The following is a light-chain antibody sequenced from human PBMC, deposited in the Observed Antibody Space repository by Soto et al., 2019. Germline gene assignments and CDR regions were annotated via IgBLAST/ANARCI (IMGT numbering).Light chain of an antibody. V-gene: IGLV2-11*01. CDR2: DVS. J-gene: IGLJ1*01. Sequence: QSALTQPHSVSGSPGQSVTISCTGTSSDVGGYNYVSWYQQHPGKAPKLMIYDVSKRPSGVPDRFSGSKSGNTASLTISGLQAEDEADYDCCSYAGSYVFGTGTKVTVL. CDR1: SSDVGGYNY. CDR3: CSYAGSYV.